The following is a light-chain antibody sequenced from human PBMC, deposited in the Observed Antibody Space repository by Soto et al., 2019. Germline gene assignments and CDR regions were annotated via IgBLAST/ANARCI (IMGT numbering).Light chain of an antibody. CDR1: QSISSW. Sequence: DIQMTQSPSTLSASVGARVTITCRASQSISSWLAWYQQKPGKAPKLLIYKASTLQSGVPSRFSGSGSGTEFTLAISSLQPDDSATYYCQQYNDNWTFGQGTKVE. CDR3: QQYNDNWT. J-gene: IGKJ1*01. V-gene: IGKV1-5*03. CDR2: KAS.